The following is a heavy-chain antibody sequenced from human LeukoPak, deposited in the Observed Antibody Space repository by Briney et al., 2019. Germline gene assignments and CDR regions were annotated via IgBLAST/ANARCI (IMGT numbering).Heavy chain of an antibody. CDR1: GYTFTSYY. Sequence: ASVKVSCKASGYTFTSYYMHWVRQAPGQGLEWMGIISPSGGSTSYAQKFQGRVTMTRDTSTSTVYMELSSLRSEDTAVYYCARDLLRGMTTVTTDAFDIWGQGTMVTVSS. CDR2: ISPSGGST. V-gene: IGHV1-46*01. J-gene: IGHJ3*02. CDR3: ARDLLRGMTTVTTDAFDI. D-gene: IGHD4-17*01.